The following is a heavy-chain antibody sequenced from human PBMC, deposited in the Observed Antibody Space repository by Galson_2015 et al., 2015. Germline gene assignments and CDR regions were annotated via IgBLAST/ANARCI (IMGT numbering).Heavy chain of an antibody. CDR3: AKDEVGWLVRGLLNY. D-gene: IGHD6-19*01. J-gene: IGHJ4*02. CDR2: GGST. Sequence: GGSTYYADSVKGRFTISRDNSKNTLYLQMNSLRAEDTAVYYCAKDEVGWLVRGLLNYWGQGTLVTVSS. V-gene: IGHV3-23*01.